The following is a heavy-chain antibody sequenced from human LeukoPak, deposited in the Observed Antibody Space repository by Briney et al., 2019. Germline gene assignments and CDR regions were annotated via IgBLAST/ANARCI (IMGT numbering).Heavy chain of an antibody. J-gene: IGHJ4*02. CDR2: INHSGST. D-gene: IGHD3-22*01. CDR1: GGSFSGYY. CDR3: ARTRNYYDSSGPGEYYFDY. Sequence: PSETLSLTCAVYGGSFSGYYWSWIRQPPGKGLEWIGEINHSGSTNYNPSLKSRVTISVDTSKNQFSLKLSSVTAADTAVYYCARTRNYYDSSGPGEYYFDYWGQGTLVTVSS. V-gene: IGHV4-34*01.